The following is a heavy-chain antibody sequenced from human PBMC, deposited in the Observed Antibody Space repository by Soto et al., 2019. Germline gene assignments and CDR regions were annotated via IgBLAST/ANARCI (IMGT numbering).Heavy chain of an antibody. CDR2: ISAYNGNT. CDR1: GYTFTSYY. Sequence: QVQLVQSGAEVKKPGASVKVSCKASGYTFTSYYISWVRQAPGQGLEWMGWISAYNGNTNYAQKLLGRVPMTTDPSTSTAYMELRSLSSDDTSLYYCARDLPPVDSWGQGTLVTVSS. V-gene: IGHV1-18*01. CDR3: ARDLPPVDS. J-gene: IGHJ4*02.